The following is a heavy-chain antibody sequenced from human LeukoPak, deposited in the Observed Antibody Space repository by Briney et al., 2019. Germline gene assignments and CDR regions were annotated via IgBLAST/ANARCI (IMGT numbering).Heavy chain of an antibody. CDR2: INSDGRST. V-gene: IGHV3-74*01. CDR1: GCTFSSYW. D-gene: IGHD6-13*01. CDR3: ARDYSSSGDYFDY. J-gene: IGHJ4*02. Sequence: SGGSLRLSCAASGCTFSSYWMYWVRQAPGKGLVLVSRINSDGRSTNYADSVKGRFTISRDNAKNTLYLQMNSLRAEDTAVYYCARDYSSSGDYFDYWGQGTLVTVSS.